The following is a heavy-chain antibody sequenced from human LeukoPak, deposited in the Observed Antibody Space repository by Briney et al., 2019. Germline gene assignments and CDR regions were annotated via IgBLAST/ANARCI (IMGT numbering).Heavy chain of an antibody. V-gene: IGHV3-21*04. Sequence: PGGSLRLSCAASGFTFSSYSMNWVRQAPGKGLEWVSSISSSSNSIYYADSVKGRFTISRDTAKNSLYLQMNSLRSEHMAVYYCAKAVGLEDVVVVVAAIGFIGSGMDVWGQGTMVTVSS. CDR2: ISSSSNSI. J-gene: IGHJ6*02. D-gene: IGHD2-15*01. CDR1: GFTFSSYS. CDR3: AKAVGLEDVVVVVAAIGFIGSGMDV.